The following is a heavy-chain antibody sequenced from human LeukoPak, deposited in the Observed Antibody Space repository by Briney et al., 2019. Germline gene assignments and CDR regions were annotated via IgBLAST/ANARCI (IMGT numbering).Heavy chain of an antibody. Sequence: RPGGSLRLSCAASGFTFDDYGMSWVRQAPGKGLEWASGINWNGGSTGYADSVKGRFTISRDNAKSSLYLQMNSLRAEDTALYYCARSPAATAQGPFDYWGQGTLVTVSS. CDR3: ARSPAATAQGPFDY. CDR2: INWNGGST. D-gene: IGHD2-2*01. V-gene: IGHV3-20*04. J-gene: IGHJ4*02. CDR1: GFTFDDYG.